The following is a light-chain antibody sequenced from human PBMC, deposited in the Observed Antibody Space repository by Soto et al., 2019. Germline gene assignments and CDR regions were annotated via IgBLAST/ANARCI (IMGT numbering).Light chain of an antibody. CDR2: GAS. CDR3: QQSDSTPLT. V-gene: IGKV1-39*01. CDR1: QNIHNF. Sequence: DIQLTQSPSSLSASVGDRVTIACRVSQNIHNFLNWYHQKPGRAPKLLMYGASSLHSGVPSRFSGSGSGTDFTLTISSLQPEDFATYYCQQSDSTPLTFGGGTKVEIK. J-gene: IGKJ4*01.